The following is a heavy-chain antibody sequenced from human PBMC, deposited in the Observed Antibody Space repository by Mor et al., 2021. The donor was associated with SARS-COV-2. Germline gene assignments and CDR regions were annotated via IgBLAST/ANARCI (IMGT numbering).Heavy chain of an antibody. J-gene: IGHJ5*02. V-gene: IGHV3-11*03. CDR3: ARLEQQLENWFDP. Sequence: FTISRDNAKNSLYLQLNSLRAEDTAVYYCARLEQQLENWFDPCGQGTLVTVSS. D-gene: IGHD6-13*01.